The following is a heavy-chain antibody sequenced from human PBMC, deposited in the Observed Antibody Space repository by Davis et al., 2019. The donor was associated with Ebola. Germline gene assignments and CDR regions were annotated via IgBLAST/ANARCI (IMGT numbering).Heavy chain of an antibody. Sequence: MPSETLSLTCTVSGGSISSYYWSWIRQPPGKGLEWIGYIYYSGSTNYNPSLKSRVTISVDTSKNQFSLKLSSVTAADTAVYYCARAVAGGGPFDYWGQGTLVTVSS. J-gene: IGHJ4*02. CDR2: IYYSGST. D-gene: IGHD6-19*01. V-gene: IGHV4-59*12. CDR3: ARAVAGGGPFDY. CDR1: GGSISSYY.